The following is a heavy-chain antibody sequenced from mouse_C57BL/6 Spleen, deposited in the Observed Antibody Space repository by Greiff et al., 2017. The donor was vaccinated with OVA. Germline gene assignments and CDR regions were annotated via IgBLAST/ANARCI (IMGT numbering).Heavy chain of an antibody. CDR2: IHPNSGST. CDR1: GYTFTSYW. J-gene: IGHJ2*01. CDR3: AREGNDGSLLDY. Sequence: QVQLQQSGAELVKPGASVKLSCKASGYTFTSYWMHWVKQRPGQGLEWIGMIHPNSGSTNYNEKFKSKATLTVDKSSSTAYMQLSSLTSEDSAVYYCAREGNDGSLLDYWGQGTTLTVSS. D-gene: IGHD2-3*01. V-gene: IGHV1-64*01.